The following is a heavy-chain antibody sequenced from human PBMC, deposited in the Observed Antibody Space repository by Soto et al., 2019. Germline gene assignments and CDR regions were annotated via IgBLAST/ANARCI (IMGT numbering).Heavy chain of an antibody. D-gene: IGHD3-22*01. V-gene: IGHV3-15*01. J-gene: IGHJ4*02. Sequence: GGSLRLSCAASGFTFSNAWMSWVRQGPGKGLEWVGRIKGEADGGTTDYAAPVKGRITISRDHSKDTLYLHMNSLKTEDTAVYYCTTGLSNGYYNFDYWGQGT. CDR1: GFTFSNAW. CDR3: TTGLSNGYYNFDY. CDR2: IKGEADGGTT.